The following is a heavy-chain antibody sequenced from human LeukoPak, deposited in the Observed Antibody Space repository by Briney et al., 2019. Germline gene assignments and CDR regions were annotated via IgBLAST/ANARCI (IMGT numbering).Heavy chain of an antibody. D-gene: IGHD3-3*01. CDR2: VTSTNKI. Sequence: AGGSLRLSCVASGFTFSSHSINWVRQAPGKGLEWIATVTSTNKIHYADSVKGRFTISRDNAENSVYLQMNSLRDGDTAVYSCARAQTLFWEFDGFDIWGRGTKVTVSS. J-gene: IGHJ3*02. CDR3: ARAQTLFWEFDGFDI. CDR1: GFTFSSHS. V-gene: IGHV3-69-1*01.